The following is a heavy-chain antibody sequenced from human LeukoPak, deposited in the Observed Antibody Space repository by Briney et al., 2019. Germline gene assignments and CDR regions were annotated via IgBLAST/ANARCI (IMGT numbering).Heavy chain of an antibody. D-gene: IGHD1-7*01. Sequence: SETLSLTCTVSGGSISSSWFSWGWIRQPPGRGLEWIGSAHYSGSTYYNPSLKSRVTISVDTSKNQFSLKLSSVTAADTAVYYCARLTGTYYYYYMDVWGKGTTVTVSS. CDR2: AHYSGST. CDR3: ARLTGTYYYYYMDV. J-gene: IGHJ6*03. CDR1: GGSISSSWFS. V-gene: IGHV4-39*07.